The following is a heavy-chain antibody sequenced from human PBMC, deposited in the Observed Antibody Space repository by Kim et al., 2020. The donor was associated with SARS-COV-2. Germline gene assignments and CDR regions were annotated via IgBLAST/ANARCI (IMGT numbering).Heavy chain of an antibody. CDR1: GFTFSSYG. V-gene: IGHV3-33*01. CDR2: IWYDGSNK. CDR3: ARDLEYYGSGSPYYYYGMDV. Sequence: GGSLRLSCAASGFTFSSYGMHWVRQAPGKGLEWVAVIWYDGSNKYYADSVKGRFTISRDNSKNTLYLQMNSLRAEDTAVYYCARDLEYYGSGSPYYYYGMDVWGQGTTVTVSS. D-gene: IGHD3-10*01. J-gene: IGHJ6*02.